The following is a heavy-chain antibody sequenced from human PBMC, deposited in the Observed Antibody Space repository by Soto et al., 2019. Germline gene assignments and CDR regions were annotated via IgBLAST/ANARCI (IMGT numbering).Heavy chain of an antibody. D-gene: IGHD2-21*01. CDR2: IYWDDDK. CDR1: GFSLTTGGVG. CDR3: AHTPFFGDKLDF. V-gene: IGHV2-5*02. Sequence: QITLKESGPTLVKPTQTLTLTCTFSGFSLTTGGVGVAWIRQPPGKALEWLAVIYWDDDKRYSPSLKNRITVTKDTSKNQVVLTMTTLAPADTATYYCAHTPFFGDKLDFWGQGTLVSVSS. J-gene: IGHJ4*02.